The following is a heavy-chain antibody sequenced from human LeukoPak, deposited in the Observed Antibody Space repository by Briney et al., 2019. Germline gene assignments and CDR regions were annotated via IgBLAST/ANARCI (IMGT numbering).Heavy chain of an antibody. CDR1: GGSFSGYY. D-gene: IGHD5-12*01. J-gene: IGHJ4*02. Sequence: PSETLSLTCAVYGGSFSGYYWSWIRQPPGKGLEWIGEINHSGSTNYNPSLKSRVTISVDTSKNQFSLKVSPVTAADTAVYYCARQRGYSGYERYYFDYWGQGTLVTVSS. CDR2: INHSGST. CDR3: ARQRGYSGYERYYFDY. V-gene: IGHV4-34*01.